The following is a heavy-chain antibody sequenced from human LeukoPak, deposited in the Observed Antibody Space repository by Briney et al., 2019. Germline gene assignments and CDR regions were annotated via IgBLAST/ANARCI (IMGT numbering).Heavy chain of an antibody. CDR1: GFTFSSYE. V-gene: IGHV3-48*03. Sequence: PGGSLRLSCAASGFTFSSYEMNWVRQAPGKGLEWVSYISSSGSTIYYADSVKGRFTISRDNAKNSLYLQMNSLRAEDTAVYYCARELVVVATRFDYWGQGTLVTVSS. CDR2: ISSSGSTI. D-gene: IGHD2-15*01. J-gene: IGHJ4*02. CDR3: ARELVVVATRFDY.